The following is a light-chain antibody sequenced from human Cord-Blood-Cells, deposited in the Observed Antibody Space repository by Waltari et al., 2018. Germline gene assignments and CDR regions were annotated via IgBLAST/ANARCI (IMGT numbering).Light chain of an antibody. V-gene: IGLV2-14*03. CDR3: SSYTSSNPYV. CDR1: SSDVGGYNH. J-gene: IGLJ1*01. CDR2: DVS. Sequence: QSALTQPASVSGSPGQSITISCTGTSSDVGGYNHVSWYQQHPGKAPKLMIYDVSNRPSGVSNRFSGSKSGNTASLTISGLQAEDEADYYCSSYTSSNPYVFGTGTKVTVL.